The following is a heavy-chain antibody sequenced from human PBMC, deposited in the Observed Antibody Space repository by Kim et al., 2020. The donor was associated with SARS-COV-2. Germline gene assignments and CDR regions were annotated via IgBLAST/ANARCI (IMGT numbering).Heavy chain of an antibody. CDR1: GFTFSSYW. CDR3: ARGGKYCSGGTCYSAD. CDR2: IKQDGSET. V-gene: IGHV3-7*01. J-gene: IGHJ4*02. D-gene: IGHD2-15*01. Sequence: GGSLRLSCAASGFTFSSYWMNWVRQAPGKGLEWVANIKQDGSETYYVDSVKGRFTISRDNAKNSLYLQMNSLRAEDTAVYYCARGGKYCSGGTCYSADWGQGTLVTVSS.